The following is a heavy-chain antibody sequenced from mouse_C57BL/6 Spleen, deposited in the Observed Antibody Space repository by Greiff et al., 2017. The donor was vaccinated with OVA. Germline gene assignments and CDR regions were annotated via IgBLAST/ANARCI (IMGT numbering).Heavy chain of an antibody. Sequence: QVQLKESGPGLVAPSQSLSITCTVSGFSLTSYAISWVRQPPGKGLEWLGVIWTGGGTNYNSALKSRLSISKDNSKSQVFLKMNSLQTDDTARYYCARKIPDYYGSSYWYFDVWGTGTTVTVSS. CDR3: ARKIPDYYGSSYWYFDV. D-gene: IGHD1-1*01. J-gene: IGHJ1*03. CDR1: GFSLTSYA. V-gene: IGHV2-9-1*01. CDR2: IWTGGGT.